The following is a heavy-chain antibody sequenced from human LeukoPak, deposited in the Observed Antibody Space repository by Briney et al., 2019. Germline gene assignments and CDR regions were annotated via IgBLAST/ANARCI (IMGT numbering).Heavy chain of an antibody. CDR2: INHSGST. CDR1: GGSFSGYY. D-gene: IGHD3-16*02. J-gene: IGHJ5*02. CDR3: ARGYGYVWGSYRPSNWFDP. V-gene: IGHV4-34*01. Sequence: SETLSLTCAVYGGSFSGYYWSWIRQPPGKGLEWIGEINHSGSTNYNPSLKSRVTISVDTSKNQFSLKLSSVTAADTAVYYCARGYGYVWGSYRPSNWFDPWGQGTLVTVSS.